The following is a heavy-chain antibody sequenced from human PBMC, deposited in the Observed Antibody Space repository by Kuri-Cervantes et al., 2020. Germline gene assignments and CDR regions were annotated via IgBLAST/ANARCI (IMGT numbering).Heavy chain of an antibody. V-gene: IGHV3-21*01. Sequence: GGSLRLSCAASGFTFSSYNMNWVRQAPGKGLEWVSSISGGSSYIYSADSVKGRLTISRDNAKNTLYLQINSLRGEDTAVYYCVRDSDSYAFHIWGQGTMVTVSS. J-gene: IGHJ3*02. D-gene: IGHD2-21*02. CDR2: ISGGSSYI. CDR1: GFTFSSYN. CDR3: VRDSDSYAFHI.